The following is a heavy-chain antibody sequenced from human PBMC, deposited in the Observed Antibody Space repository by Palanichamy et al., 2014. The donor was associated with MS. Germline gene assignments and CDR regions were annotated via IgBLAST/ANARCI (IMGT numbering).Heavy chain of an antibody. CDR2: VYYNGDA. CDR1: GSPISSYF. V-gene: IGHV4-59*01. Sequence: VQLQESGPGVVKPSETLALTCTVSGSPISSYFWTWIRQPPGKGLEWIGYVYYNGDAKYNSSLESRVTISVDMSKNQCYLRLTSVTAADAAMYYCARDEDALDFWGQGTMVSVSS. CDR3: ARDEDALDF. J-gene: IGHJ3*01.